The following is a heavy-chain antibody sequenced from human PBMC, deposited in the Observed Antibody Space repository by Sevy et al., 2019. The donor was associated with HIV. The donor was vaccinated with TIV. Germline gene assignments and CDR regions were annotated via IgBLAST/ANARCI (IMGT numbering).Heavy chain of an antibody. J-gene: IGHJ5*02. CDR1: GFTFGEYG. V-gene: IGHV3-33*08. D-gene: IGHD3-10*01. Sequence: GGSLRLSCAASGFTFGEYGMHWVRQAPGKGREGGPVLSHDGKNQKETAGSVKGRLTISRDNSKNMVYLQMNSLRVEDTAIYYCARDRGEILRSAFKSWGQGTLVTVSS. CDR2: LSHDGKNQK. CDR3: ARDRGEILRSAFKS.